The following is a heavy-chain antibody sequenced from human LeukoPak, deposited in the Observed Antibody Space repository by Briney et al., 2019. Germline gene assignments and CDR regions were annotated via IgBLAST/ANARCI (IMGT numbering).Heavy chain of an antibody. Sequence: GGSLRLSCAASGFTFSSYAMSWVRQAPGKGLEWVSAISGSGGSTYYADSVKGRFTISRDNSKNTLYLRMNSLRAEDTAVYYCAKGGDSSSWYDPNDFWGQGTLVTVSS. CDR1: GFTFSSYA. CDR2: ISGSGGST. D-gene: IGHD6-13*01. V-gene: IGHV3-23*01. CDR3: AKGGDSSSWYDPNDF. J-gene: IGHJ4*02.